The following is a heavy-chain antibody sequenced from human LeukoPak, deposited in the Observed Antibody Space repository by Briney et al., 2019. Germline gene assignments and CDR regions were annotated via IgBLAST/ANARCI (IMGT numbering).Heavy chain of an antibody. CDR1: GYTFTSYG. CDR3: ARAAYYYGSGSYKKSDY. J-gene: IGHJ4*02. Sequence: ASVKVSCKASGYTFTSYGISWVRQVPGQGLEWMGWISAYNGNTKYAQKLQGRVTMTTDTSTSTAYMELRSLRSDDTAVYYCARAAYYYGSGSYKKSDYWGQGTLVTVSS. V-gene: IGHV1-18*01. CDR2: ISAYNGNT. D-gene: IGHD3-10*01.